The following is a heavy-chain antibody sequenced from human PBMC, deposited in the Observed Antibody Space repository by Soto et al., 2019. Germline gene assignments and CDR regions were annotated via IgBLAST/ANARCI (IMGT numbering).Heavy chain of an antibody. V-gene: IGHV4-39*01. J-gene: IGHJ4*02. D-gene: IGHD6-19*01. CDR2: IYYSGSS. CDR3: ARSSFNSSVSVRTDPFDF. CDR1: GHPIKPITYH. Sequence: SATLSLTFTVTGHPIKPITYHSGWIRQPQGHRLEWIGSIYYSGSSFYNPYLKSRLTMSIDASKNQLSLRMTSVTATDTAVYYCARSSFNSSVSVRTDPFDFWGQGTPVTVSS.